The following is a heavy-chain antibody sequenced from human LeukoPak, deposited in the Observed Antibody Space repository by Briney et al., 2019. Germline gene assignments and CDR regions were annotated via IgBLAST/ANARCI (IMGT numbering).Heavy chain of an antibody. Sequence: ASVKVSCKASGYSFPSYDINWVRQATGHGLEWMGWMNPNSGNTGYAQRFQGRVTMHRNTSISTAYMELSSLRSEDTAVYYCARGRRYGSGSYYIVNYYYYYMDVWGKGTTVTISS. CDR3: ARGRRYGSGSYYIVNYYYYYMDV. CDR1: GYSFPSYD. CDR2: MNPNSGNT. V-gene: IGHV1-8*01. J-gene: IGHJ6*03. D-gene: IGHD3-10*01.